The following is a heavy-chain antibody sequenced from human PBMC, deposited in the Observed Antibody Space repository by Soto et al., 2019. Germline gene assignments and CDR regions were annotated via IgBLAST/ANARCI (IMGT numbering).Heavy chain of an antibody. CDR1: GLSLSTSGGG. CDR2: IYWDDGK. CDR3: ALSKGYCTNGVCYFDY. J-gene: IGHJ4*02. Sequence: QITLKESGPTLVKPTQPLTLTCTFSGLSLSTSGGGVGLIRQPPGKALGWLALIYWDDGKRYTPSLRSRLTITKDTSKNQVVLTMTNMDPVDTATYYCALSKGYCTNGVCYFDYWGKGTLVTVSS. V-gene: IGHV2-5*02. D-gene: IGHD2-8*01.